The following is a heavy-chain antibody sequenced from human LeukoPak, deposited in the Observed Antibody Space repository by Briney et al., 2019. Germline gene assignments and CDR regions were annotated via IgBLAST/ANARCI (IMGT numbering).Heavy chain of an antibody. CDR2: INHSGST. CDR3: AKRVATIDY. CDR1: GGSFSGYY. Sequence: SETLSLTCAVYGGSFSGYYWSWIRQPPGKGLEWIGEINHSGSTNYNPSLKSRVAISVDTSKNQFSLKLSSVTAADTAVYYCAKRVATIDYWGQGTLVTVSS. V-gene: IGHV4-34*01. J-gene: IGHJ4*02. D-gene: IGHD5-12*01.